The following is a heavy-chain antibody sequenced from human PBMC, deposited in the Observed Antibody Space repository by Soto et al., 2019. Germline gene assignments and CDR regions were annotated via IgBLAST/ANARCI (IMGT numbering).Heavy chain of an antibody. J-gene: IGHJ5*02. CDR2: INPKNGDT. V-gene: IGHV1-2*02. CDR3: EREAGGSNIAAVLLDP. D-gene: IGHD3-3*02. CDR1: GYFFNDYH. Sequence: QVQVVQSGAEVKKPGASVKVSCKTSGYFFNDYHMHWVRKAPGQGLEWMGWINPKNGDTNYAQKFQDRVTMTRDTSISTVYIELSRLTSDDTAVYYCEREAGGSNIAAVLLDPWGQGTLVTVSS.